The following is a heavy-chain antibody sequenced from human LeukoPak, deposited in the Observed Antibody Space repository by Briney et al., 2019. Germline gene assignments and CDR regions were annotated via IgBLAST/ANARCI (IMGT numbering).Heavy chain of an antibody. Sequence: SETLSLTCAVYGGSFSGYYWSWIRQPPGKGLEWIGEINHSGSTNYNPSLKSRVTISVDTSKNQFSLRLSSVTAADTAVYYCVTLWFGEQHNHWFDPWGQGTLVTVSS. CDR1: GGSFSGYY. D-gene: IGHD3-10*01. V-gene: IGHV4-34*01. J-gene: IGHJ5*02. CDR3: VTLWFGEQHNHWFDP. CDR2: INHSGST.